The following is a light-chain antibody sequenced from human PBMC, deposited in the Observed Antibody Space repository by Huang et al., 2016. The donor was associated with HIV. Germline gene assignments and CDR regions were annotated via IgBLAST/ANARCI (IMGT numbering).Light chain of an antibody. V-gene: IGKV3-20*01. CDR1: QTMSSTY. Sequence: EIVLTQSPGTLSLSPGERATLSCRASQTMSSTYLAWYQQKPGQAPRLLIYGASSRATGIPDRFTGSASGTDFTLTISRREPEDFAVYYCQQYGSSPYTFGQGTKLEI. CDR3: QQYGSSPYT. J-gene: IGKJ2*01. CDR2: GAS.